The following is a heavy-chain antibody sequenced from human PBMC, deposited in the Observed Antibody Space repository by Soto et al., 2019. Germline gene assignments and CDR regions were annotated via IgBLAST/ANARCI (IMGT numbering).Heavy chain of an antibody. CDR3: ARGRGYCSGGSCYPDY. CDR1: GGSFSGYY. Sequence: QVQLQQWGAGLLKPSETLSLTCAVYGGSFSGYYWSWIRQPPGKGLEWIGEINHSGSTNYNPSLKSRVTISVDTSKNQFSLKLSSVTAADTAVYYCARGRGYCSGGSCYPDYWGQGTLVTVSS. CDR2: INHSGST. D-gene: IGHD2-15*01. V-gene: IGHV4-34*01. J-gene: IGHJ4*02.